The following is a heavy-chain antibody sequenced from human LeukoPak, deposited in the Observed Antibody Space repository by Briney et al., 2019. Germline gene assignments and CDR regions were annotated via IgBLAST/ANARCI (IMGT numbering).Heavy chain of an antibody. V-gene: IGHV3-74*03. D-gene: IGHD6-13*01. J-gene: IGHJ4*02. CDR2: IKSDGSST. Sequence: GGSLRLSCAASGFTFSSYWMHWVRQAPGKGLVWVSCIKSDGSSTTYADSVKGRFTISRDNAKNALHLQMNSLRAEDTAVYYCARDSSSWYYDYWGQGTLVTVSS. CDR3: ARDSSSWYYDY. CDR1: GFTFSSYW.